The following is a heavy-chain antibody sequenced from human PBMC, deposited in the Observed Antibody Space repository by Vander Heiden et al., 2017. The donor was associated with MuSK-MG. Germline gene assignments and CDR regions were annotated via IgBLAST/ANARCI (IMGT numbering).Heavy chain of an antibody. CDR1: GFGFIFSDYY. J-gene: IGHJ4*02. CDR3: ARAHSILRFLEWLYFDY. Sequence: QVQLVESGGGLVKPGGSLRLSCAASGFGFIFSDYYMSWIRQAPGKGLEWVSYISGSGDTIYYADSVKGRFTISRDSAKNSLYLQMNSLRAEDTAVYYCARAHSILRFLEWLYFDYWGQGTLVTVSS. V-gene: IGHV3-11*01. D-gene: IGHD3-3*01. CDR2: ISGSGDTI.